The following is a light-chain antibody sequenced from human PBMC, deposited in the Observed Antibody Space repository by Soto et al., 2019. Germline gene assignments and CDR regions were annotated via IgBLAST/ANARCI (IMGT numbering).Light chain of an antibody. Sequence: DIQMTQSPSSLSASVGDRVTITCRASQSISSYLNWYQQKPGKPPKLLIYAASSLQSGVPSRFSGSGSGTDFTLTISSLQPEDFATYYCQHSYSTPYTFGQGTKLEIK. CDR1: QSISSY. J-gene: IGKJ2*01. CDR2: AAS. CDR3: QHSYSTPYT. V-gene: IGKV1-39*01.